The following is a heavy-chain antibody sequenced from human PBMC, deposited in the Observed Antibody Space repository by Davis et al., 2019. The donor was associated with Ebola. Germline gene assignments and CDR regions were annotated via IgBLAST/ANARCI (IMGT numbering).Heavy chain of an antibody. Sequence: MPSETLSLTCNVSGGSTSSDYLTWIRQPPGKGLEWAGYFYKGGSHNYNPSLQGRVSISEDASEKQFSLKLTSVTAADTAVYYCAGGVYAVAGFGLDVWGQGTTVTVSS. V-gene: IGHV4-59*01. CDR2: FYKGGSH. CDR1: GGSTSSDY. CDR3: AGGVYAVAGFGLDV. D-gene: IGHD6-19*01. J-gene: IGHJ6*02.